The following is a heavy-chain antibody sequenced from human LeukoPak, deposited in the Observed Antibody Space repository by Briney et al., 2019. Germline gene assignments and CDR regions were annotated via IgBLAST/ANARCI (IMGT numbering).Heavy chain of an antibody. J-gene: IGHJ4*02. CDR1: GFTFSSYS. V-gene: IGHV3-21*01. CDR3: ARGVAASKLQAYDY. D-gene: IGHD6-19*01. CDR2: ISSSSSHI. Sequence: PGGSLRLSCAASGFTFSSYSMNWVRQAPGKGLEWVSSISSSSSHIYYADSVKGRFTISRDNAKNSLYLQMNSLRAEDTAVYYCARGVAASKLQAYDYWGQGTLVTVSS.